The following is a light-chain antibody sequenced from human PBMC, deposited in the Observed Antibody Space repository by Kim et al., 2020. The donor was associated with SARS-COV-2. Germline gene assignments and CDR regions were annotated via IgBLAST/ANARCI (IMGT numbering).Light chain of an antibody. J-gene: IGLJ3*02. CDR1: SLRSYY. V-gene: IGLV3-19*01. CDR3: NSRDSSGNLWV. Sequence: SSELTQDPAVSVALGQTVRITCKGDSLRSYYASWYQQKPGQAPVLVIYGKNNRPSGIPDRFSGSSSGNTASLTITGAQAEDEADYYCNSRDSSGNLWVFGGGTQLTVL. CDR2: GKN.